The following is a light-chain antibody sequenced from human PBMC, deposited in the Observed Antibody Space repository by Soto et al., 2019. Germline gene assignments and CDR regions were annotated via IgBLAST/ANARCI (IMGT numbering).Light chain of an antibody. CDR1: SSDVGGYNF. CDR2: EVS. J-gene: IGLJ1*01. V-gene: IGLV2-8*01. Sequence: QSALTQPPSASGSPGQSVTISCTGTSSDVGGYNFVSWYQHHPGKAPKLMTYEVSKRPSGVPDRFSGSKSGNTASLTASGLQAEDEADYYCSSYAGNYNYVFGSGTKLTVL. CDR3: SSYAGNYNYV.